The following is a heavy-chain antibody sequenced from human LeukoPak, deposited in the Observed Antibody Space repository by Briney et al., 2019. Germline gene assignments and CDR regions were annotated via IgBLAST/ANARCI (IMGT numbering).Heavy chain of an antibody. D-gene: IGHD3-10*01. V-gene: IGHV4-59*12. J-gene: IGHJ3*02. CDR1: GGYISSYY. Sequence: SETLSLTCTVSGGYISSYYWSWIRQPPGEGLEWIGYVYYTGSTNYNPSLKSRVSISVDTSKNQFSLKLSSVTAADTAVYYCARTMVRGILWARFAFDIWGQGTMVTVSS. CDR2: VYYTGST. CDR3: ARTMVRGILWARFAFDI.